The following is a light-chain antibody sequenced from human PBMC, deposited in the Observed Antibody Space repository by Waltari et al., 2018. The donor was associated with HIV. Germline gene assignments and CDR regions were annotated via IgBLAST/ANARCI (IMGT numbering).Light chain of an antibody. V-gene: IGLV1-47*01. CDR2: KNN. Sequence: QTVLTQPPSASETPGRTIPISCSGSSPNIGSNYVYWYVPLPHTAPKLLIYKNNQRPSGVPGRFSGSKSGTSASLAISDLQSDDDADYYCASWDDSLSAWLFGGGTKLTVL. CDR1: SPNIGSNY. J-gene: IGLJ3*02. CDR3: ASWDDSLSAWL.